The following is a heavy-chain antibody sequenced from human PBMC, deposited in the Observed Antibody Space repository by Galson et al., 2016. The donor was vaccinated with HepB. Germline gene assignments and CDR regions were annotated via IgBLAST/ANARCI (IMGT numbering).Heavy chain of an antibody. CDR2: VNGGSGTT. CDR1: GYTFTSYV. Sequence: SVKVSCKASGYTFTSYVIHWVRQAPGQSLEWMGWVNGGSGTTKYSQKFQGRVTLTRDTPASTAYLELSSLTSEDTAVYYCTTSVAVGYWSQGTLVTVSS. V-gene: IGHV1-3*01. CDR3: TTSVAVGY. D-gene: IGHD6-19*01. J-gene: IGHJ4*02.